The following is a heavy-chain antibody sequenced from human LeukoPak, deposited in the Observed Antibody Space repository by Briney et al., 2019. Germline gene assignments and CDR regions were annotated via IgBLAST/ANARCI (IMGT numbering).Heavy chain of an antibody. CDR3: ARDQEGFDY. Sequence: ASVKVSCKASGYTFTNNYLHWVRQAPGQGLEWMGMIYPRDGSTSYAQNFQGRVTVTRDASTTTVHMELRGLRSEDTAVYYCARDQEGFDYWGQGTVVTVSS. CDR2: IYPRDGST. CDR1: GYTFTNNY. J-gene: IGHJ4*02. V-gene: IGHV1-46*01.